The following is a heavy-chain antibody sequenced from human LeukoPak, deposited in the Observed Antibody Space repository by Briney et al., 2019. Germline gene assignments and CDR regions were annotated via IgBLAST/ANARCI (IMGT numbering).Heavy chain of an antibody. D-gene: IGHD6-19*01. CDR1: GFTFSSYA. J-gene: IGHJ6*02. Sequence: GRSLRLSCAASGFTFSSYAMHWVRQAPGKGLEWVAVISYDGSNKYYADSVKGRFTISRDNSKNTLYLQMNSLRAEDTAVYYCARAGVQWLGLPYYYYGMDVWGQGTTVTVSS. CDR3: ARAGVQWLGLPYYYYGMDV. CDR2: ISYDGSNK. V-gene: IGHV3-30-3*01.